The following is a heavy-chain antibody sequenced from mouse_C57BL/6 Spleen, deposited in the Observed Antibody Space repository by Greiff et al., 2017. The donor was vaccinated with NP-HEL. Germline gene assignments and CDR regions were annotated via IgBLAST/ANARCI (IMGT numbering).Heavy chain of an antibody. V-gene: IGHV1-69*01. CDR1: GYTFTSYW. Sequence: QVQLQQPGAELVMPGASVKLSCKASGYTFTSYWMHWVKQRPGQGLEWIGEIDPSDSYTNYNQKFKGKSTLTVDKSSSTAYMQLSSLTSEDSAVYYCARGIYGSSPDYYAMDYWGQGTSVTVSS. CDR3: ARGIYGSSPDYYAMDY. D-gene: IGHD1-1*01. CDR2: IDPSDSYT. J-gene: IGHJ4*01.